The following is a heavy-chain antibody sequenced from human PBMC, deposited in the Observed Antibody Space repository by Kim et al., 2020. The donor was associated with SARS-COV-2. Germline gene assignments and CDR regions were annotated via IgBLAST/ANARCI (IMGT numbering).Heavy chain of an antibody. J-gene: IGHJ4*02. CDR3: ARGLYGTKTFDY. D-gene: IGHD4-17*01. V-gene: IGHV4-59*01. CDR1: GGSMNSYY. Sequence: SETLSLTCTVFGGSMNSYYWSWVRQPPGKGLEWIGYVYYSGTTNYNPSLRSRLTISVDTSEKQFSLKMTSMTAAHTAVYYCARGLYGTKTFDYWGQGTLVTVSS. CDR2: VYYSGTT.